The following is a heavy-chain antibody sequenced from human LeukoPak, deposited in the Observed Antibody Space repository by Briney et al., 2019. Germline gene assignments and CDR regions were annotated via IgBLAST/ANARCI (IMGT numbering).Heavy chain of an antibody. CDR3: ARGPLYYDLSTGYPPSEMYYFDY. D-gene: IGHD3-9*01. CDR1: VGTFSIYA. V-gene: IGHV1-69*05. J-gene: IGHJ4*02. CDR2: IIPIFATP. Sequence: SVNVSFKASVGTFSIYAVSWVRQAPGQGLEWIGGIIPIFATPDYAQKFRGRVSITTDESTSTAYMELSSLRSEDTALYYCARGPLYYDLSTGYPPSEMYYFDYWGQGTLVTVSS.